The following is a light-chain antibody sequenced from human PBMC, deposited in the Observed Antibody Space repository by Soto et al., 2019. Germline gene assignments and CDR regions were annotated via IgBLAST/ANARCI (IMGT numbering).Light chain of an antibody. Sequence: QSVLTQPASVSGSPGQSITISCTGTSTDVGAYNYVSWYQQHPGKAPKLVIFDVTNRPSEVSDRFSGSKSGNTASLTISGLQFGDEADYYCSSYRGTSTPVFGGGTKLTVL. V-gene: IGLV2-14*01. CDR1: STDVGAYNY. CDR3: SSYRGTSTPV. CDR2: DVT. J-gene: IGLJ2*01.